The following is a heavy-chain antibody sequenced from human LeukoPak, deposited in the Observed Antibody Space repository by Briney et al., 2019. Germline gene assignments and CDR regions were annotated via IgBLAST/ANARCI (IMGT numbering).Heavy chain of an antibody. CDR3: AKDGGGWGYFDS. Sequence: AGWSLRLSCAASGITFSSYAMSWVRQGPGKGLEWVSVISGSGGSTYYADSVKGRFTMSRDNSKNTLYLQMNSLRAEDTAVYYCAKDGGGWGYFDSWGQGTLVTVS. CDR2: ISGSGGST. V-gene: IGHV3-23*01. CDR1: GITFSSYA. J-gene: IGHJ4*02. D-gene: IGHD6-19*01.